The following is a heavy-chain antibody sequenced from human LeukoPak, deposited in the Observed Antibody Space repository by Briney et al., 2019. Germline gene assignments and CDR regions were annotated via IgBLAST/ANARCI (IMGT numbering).Heavy chain of an antibody. CDR3: ARDRVVVPAAFDY. V-gene: IGHV1-18*01. CDR2: ISTYDGST. D-gene: IGHD2-2*01. J-gene: IGHJ4*02. Sequence: GASVKVSCKASGYSFIKYGISWVRQAPGRGLEWMGWISTYDGSTNYAQNLQGRVTMTTDTSTSTAYMELRSLTSDDTAVYYCARDRVVVPAAFDYWGQGTLVTVSS. CDR1: GYSFIKYG.